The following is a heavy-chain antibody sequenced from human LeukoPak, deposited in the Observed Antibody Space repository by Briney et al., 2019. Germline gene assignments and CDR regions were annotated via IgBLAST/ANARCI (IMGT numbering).Heavy chain of an antibody. CDR3: ARTYSSSWYGNWFDP. V-gene: IGHV4-4*07. D-gene: IGHD6-13*01. CDR2: IYTSGST. J-gene: IGHJ5*02. CDR1: GGSISSYY. Sequence: SETLSLTCTVSGGSISSYYWSWIRQPAGKGLEWIGRIYTSGSTNYNPSLKSRVTMSVDTSKNQFSLKLSSVTAADTAVYYCARTYSSSWYGNWFDPWGKGTLVTVSS.